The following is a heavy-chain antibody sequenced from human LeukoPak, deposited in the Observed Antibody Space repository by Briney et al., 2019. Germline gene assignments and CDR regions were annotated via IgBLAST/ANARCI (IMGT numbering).Heavy chain of an antibody. D-gene: IGHD6-19*01. J-gene: IGHJ4*02. V-gene: IGHV3-23*01. CDR1: GFTFTTFP. CDR3: ARDRLAVAGNY. CDR2: CSSGGTT. Sequence: GGSLRLSCAASGFTFTTFPMSWVRQAPGKGLEWVSSCSSGGTTYYADSVKGRFTISRDNSKNTLYLQMNSLRVEDTALYYCARDRLAVAGNYWGQGTLVTVSS.